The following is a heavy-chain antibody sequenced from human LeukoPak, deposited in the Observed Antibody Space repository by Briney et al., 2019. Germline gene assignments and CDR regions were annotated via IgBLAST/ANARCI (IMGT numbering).Heavy chain of an antibody. J-gene: IGHJ4*02. CDR1: GFTFSSYA. V-gene: IGHV3-64*01. Sequence: GGSLRLSCAASGFTFSSYAMHWVRQAPGKGLQYVSAISSNGGSAYYANSLKGRFTISRDNSKNTLYLQMGSLRAEDMAVYYCARRGSYYGDSMDYWGQGTLVTVSS. CDR3: ARRGSYYGDSMDY. CDR2: ISSNGGSA. D-gene: IGHD1-26*01.